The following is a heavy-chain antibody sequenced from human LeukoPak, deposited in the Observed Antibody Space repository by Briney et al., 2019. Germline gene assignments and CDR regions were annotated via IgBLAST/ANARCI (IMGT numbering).Heavy chain of an antibody. CDR2: INHSGST. J-gene: IGHJ5*02. Sequence: SETLSLTCAVYGGSFSGYYWSWIRQPPGKGLEWIGEINHSGSTNYNPSLKSRVTISVDTSKNQFSLKLSSVTAADTAVYYCARQKGFDYDSSGYEDNWFDPWGQGTLVTVSS. CDR1: GGSFSGYY. V-gene: IGHV4-34*01. CDR3: ARQKGFDYDSSGYEDNWFDP. D-gene: IGHD3-22*01.